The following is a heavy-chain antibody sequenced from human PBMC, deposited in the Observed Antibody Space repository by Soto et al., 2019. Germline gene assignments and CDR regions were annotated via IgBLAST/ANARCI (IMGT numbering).Heavy chain of an antibody. Sequence: SETLSLTCTVSGGSIRSGGYYWSWVRQNPRRGLEWIGNIYYSGNTYYNPSLKSRLTISVDTSKNQFSLNLSSVTAADTAVYYCERKYNNNWFDPWGQGTLVTVSS. CDR2: IYYSGNT. J-gene: IGHJ5*02. V-gene: IGHV4-31*03. CDR1: GGSIRSGGYY. CDR3: ERKYNNNWFDP. D-gene: IGHD1-20*01.